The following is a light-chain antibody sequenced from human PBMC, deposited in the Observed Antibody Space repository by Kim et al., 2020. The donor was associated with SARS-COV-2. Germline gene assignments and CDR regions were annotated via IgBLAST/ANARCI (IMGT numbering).Light chain of an antibody. CDR1: QYINKY. CDR3: QQSYNTPWT. CDR2: AAS. V-gene: IGKV1-39*01. J-gene: IGKJ1*01. Sequence: DIQMTQSPSSLSASVGDRVTITCRTSQYINKYLNWCQQKPGKAPKLLIYAASSLQSGVPSRFSGSGSGTDFTLTINNLQPEDFATYYCQQSYNTPWTFGQGTKVEI.